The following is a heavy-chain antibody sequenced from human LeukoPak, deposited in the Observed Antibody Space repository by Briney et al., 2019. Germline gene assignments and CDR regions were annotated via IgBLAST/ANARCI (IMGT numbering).Heavy chain of an antibody. CDR2: ISSSSGYI. CDR1: GFTFSSYS. J-gene: IGHJ3*02. D-gene: IGHD4-11*01. CDR3: ARDRPTSHSDAFDI. V-gene: IGHV3-21*01. Sequence: GGSLRLSCAASGFTFSSYSMNWVRQAPGKGLEWVSSISSSSGYIYYADSVKGRFTISRDNAKNSLYLQMNSLRAEDTAVYYCARDRPTSHSDAFDIWGQGTMVTVSS.